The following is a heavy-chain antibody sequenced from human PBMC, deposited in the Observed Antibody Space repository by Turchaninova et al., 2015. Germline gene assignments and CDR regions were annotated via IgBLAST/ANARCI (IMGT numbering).Heavy chain of an antibody. CDR1: GFSFSKAG. CDR2: VKSNYNGGTT. CDR3: TTESRMTPGTTWWFDP. Sequence: GGSLRLSFAVSGFSFSKAGMSWGRQAPGKGLEWVGHVKSNYNGGTTDYAAPVKGRFTISRDDSKNMLYLQMTSLKIEDTALYYCTTESRMTPGTTWWFDPWGQGTLVTVSS. V-gene: IGHV3-15*01. J-gene: IGHJ5*02. D-gene: IGHD4-11*01.